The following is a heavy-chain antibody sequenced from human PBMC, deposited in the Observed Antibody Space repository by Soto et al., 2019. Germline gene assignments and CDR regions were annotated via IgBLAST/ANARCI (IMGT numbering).Heavy chain of an antibody. Sequence: SETLSLTCTVSGGSVSSGSYYWSWIRQPPGKGLEWIGYIYYSGSTNYNPSLKSRVTISVDTSKNQFSLKLSSVTAADTAVYYCARGGLGYSSSWYYYCYGMDVWGQGTTVTVSS. J-gene: IGHJ6*02. CDR3: ARGGLGYSSSWYYYCYGMDV. D-gene: IGHD6-13*01. CDR2: IYYSGST. CDR1: GGSVSSGSYY. V-gene: IGHV4-61*01.